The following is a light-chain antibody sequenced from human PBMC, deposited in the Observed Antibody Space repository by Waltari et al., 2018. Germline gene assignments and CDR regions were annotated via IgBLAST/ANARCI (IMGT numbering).Light chain of an antibody. CDR1: QSVSKY. CDR2: GES. CDR3: QPYVSLPAT. J-gene: IGKJ1*01. V-gene: IGKV3-20*01. Sequence: EIVLTKSQGTLSLSPGDRAILSCRASQSVSKYLAWYQQKPGQAPRLLIFGESSRATGIPDRFSGSGSVTDLSLTSSRVGPEDFAVYYCQPYVSLPATFGQGTKVEIE.